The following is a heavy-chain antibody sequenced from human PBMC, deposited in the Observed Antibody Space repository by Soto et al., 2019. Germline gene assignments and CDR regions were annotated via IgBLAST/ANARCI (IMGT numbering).Heavy chain of an antibody. Sequence: QVQLQESGPGLVKPSETLSLTCNVSGDSVSSAAKAWTWVRQPPGKGLEWIAYMYYSGRTKYNPSLGGRATMSIETSKNQFSLRLYSVTAADTAVYYCARDRPAMGADYWSRGTLVTVSS. V-gene: IGHV4-61*08. J-gene: IGHJ4*02. CDR3: ARDRPAMGADY. D-gene: IGHD3-16*01. CDR1: GDSVSSAAKA. CDR2: MYYSGRT.